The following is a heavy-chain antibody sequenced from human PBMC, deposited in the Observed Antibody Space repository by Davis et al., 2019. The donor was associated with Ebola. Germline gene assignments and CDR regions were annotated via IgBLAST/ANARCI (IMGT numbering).Heavy chain of an antibody. CDR1: GGSISSYY. D-gene: IGHD6-13*01. J-gene: IGHJ4*02. V-gene: IGHV4-59*12. CDR3: ARGRGSSWSRAGRFDY. Sequence: GSLRLSCTVSGGSISSYYWSWIRQPPGKGLEWIGYIYYSGSTNYNPSLKSRVTISVDTSKNQFSLKLSSVTAADTAVYHCARGRGSSWSRAGRFDYWGQGTLVTVSS. CDR2: IYYSGST.